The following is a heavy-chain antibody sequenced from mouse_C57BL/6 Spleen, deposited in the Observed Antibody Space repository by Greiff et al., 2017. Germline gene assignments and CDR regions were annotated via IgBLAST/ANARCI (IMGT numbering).Heavy chain of an antibody. CDR1: GYTFTSYW. D-gene: IGHD1-1*01. CDR3: ARTSTVVSSDY. V-gene: IGHV1-64*01. J-gene: IGHJ2*01. CDR2: IYPNSGST. Sequence: QVQLQQPGAELVKPGASVKLSCKASGYTFTSYWMNWVKQRPGQGLEWIGMIYPNSGSTNYNEKFKSKATLTVDKASSTAYMQLSSLTSEDSAVXYCARTSTVVSSDYWGQGTTLTVSS.